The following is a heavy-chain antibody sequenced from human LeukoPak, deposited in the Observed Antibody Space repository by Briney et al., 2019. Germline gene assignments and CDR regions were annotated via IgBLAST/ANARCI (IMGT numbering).Heavy chain of an antibody. V-gene: IGHV3-30-3*01. J-gene: IGHJ4*02. Sequence: GGSLRLSCAASGLSFSSYAMHWVRQAPGKGLEWVAVISYDGTEKYYGDSVKGRFTISRDNSKNTLYLQMNSLRAEDTALYYCARDGHGVPLDYWGQGTLVTVSS. CDR3: ARDGHGVPLDY. D-gene: IGHD4-17*01. CDR2: ISYDGTEK. CDR1: GLSFSSYA.